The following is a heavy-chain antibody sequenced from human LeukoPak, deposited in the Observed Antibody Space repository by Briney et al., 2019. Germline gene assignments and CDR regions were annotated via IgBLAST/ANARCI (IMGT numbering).Heavy chain of an antibody. CDR3: ARVGSDNSWIDY. CDR1: GYTFTGYY. J-gene: IGHJ4*02. Sequence: ASVKVSCKASGYTFTGYYLHWVRQAPGQGPEWMGWINPKSGGTRYAQKMQGRVTMSRDTSISTAYMELSRLRSDDTAVYYCARVGSDNSWIDYWGQGTLVTVSS. CDR2: INPKSGGT. D-gene: IGHD6-13*01. V-gene: IGHV1-2*02.